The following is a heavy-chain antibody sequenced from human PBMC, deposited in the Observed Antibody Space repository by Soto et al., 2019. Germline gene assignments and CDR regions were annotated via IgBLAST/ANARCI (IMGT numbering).Heavy chain of an antibody. V-gene: IGHV1-18*01. Sequence: ASVKVSCKASGYTFTSYGISWVRQAPGQGLEWMGWISAYNGNTNYAQKLQGRVTMTTDTSTSTAYMELRSLRSDDTAVYYCARVSDYYGSGSSWFDPWGQGTLVTVSS. CDR2: ISAYNGNT. CDR3: ARVSDYYGSGSSWFDP. J-gene: IGHJ5*02. D-gene: IGHD3-10*01. CDR1: GYTFTSYG.